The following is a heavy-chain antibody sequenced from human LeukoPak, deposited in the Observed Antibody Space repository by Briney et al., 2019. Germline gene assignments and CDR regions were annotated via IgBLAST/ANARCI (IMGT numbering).Heavy chain of an antibody. J-gene: IGHJ3*02. V-gene: IGHV3-53*01. CDR3: ARDLREHGVFDI. D-gene: IGHD1-26*01. Sequence: GSLRLSCAASGFTVSSNYMSWVRQAPGKGLEWVSEIYSDGSTYYAASVKGRFSISRDNSKNTVYLQMNSLRAEDTAVYFCARDLREHGVFDIWGQGTMVTVSS. CDR1: GFTVSSNY. CDR2: IYSDGST.